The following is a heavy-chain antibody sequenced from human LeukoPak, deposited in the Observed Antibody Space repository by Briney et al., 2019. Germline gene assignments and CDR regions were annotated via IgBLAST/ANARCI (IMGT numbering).Heavy chain of an antibody. J-gene: IGHJ6*02. V-gene: IGHV1-8*01. CDR3: ASSYSGSYWSYYYYYGMDV. CDR1: GYTFTSYD. Sequence: ASVKVSCKASGYTFTSYDINWLRQATAQGLEWMGWMNPSSGNTGYAQKFQGRVTMTRNTSISTAYMELSSLRSEDTAVYYCASSYSGSYWSYYYYYGMDVWGQGTTVTVSS. D-gene: IGHD3-10*01. CDR2: MNPSSGNT.